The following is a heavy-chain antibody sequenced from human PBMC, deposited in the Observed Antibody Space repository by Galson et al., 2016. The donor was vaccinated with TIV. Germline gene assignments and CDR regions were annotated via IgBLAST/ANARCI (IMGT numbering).Heavy chain of an antibody. Sequence: QSGAEVKKPGQSLKISCKVSGYSFTSNWIGWVRQTPGKGLEWMGIMYPADSDTRYSPSFQGQVTISADESTSTAYLQWSSLRASDSAMYYCVRAPGYSGYSYGYFDSWDQGTLVTVSS. D-gene: IGHD5-12*01. CDR1: GYSFTSNW. CDR2: MYPADSDT. CDR3: VRAPGYSGYSYGYFDS. V-gene: IGHV5-51*03. J-gene: IGHJ4*02.